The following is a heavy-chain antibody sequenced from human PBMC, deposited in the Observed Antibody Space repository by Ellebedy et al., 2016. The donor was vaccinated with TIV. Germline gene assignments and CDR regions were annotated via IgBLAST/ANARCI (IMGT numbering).Heavy chain of an antibody. CDR2: INHSGST. J-gene: IGHJ4*02. V-gene: IGHV4-34*01. CDR1: GGSFSGYY. D-gene: IGHD5-18*01. CDR3: ARRRGGSRIQLWLTRGFDY. Sequence: SETLSLTXTVYGGSFSGYYWSWIRQPPGKGLEWIGEINHSGSTNYNPSLKSRVTISVDTSKNQFSLKLSSVTAADTAVYYCARRRGGSRIQLWLTRGFDYWGQGTLVTVSS.